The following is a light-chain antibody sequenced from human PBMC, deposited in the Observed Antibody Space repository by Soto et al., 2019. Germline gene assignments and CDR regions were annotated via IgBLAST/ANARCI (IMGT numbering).Light chain of an antibody. J-gene: IGKJ4*01. CDR2: GAS. CDR1: QSVSSSY. CDR3: PQYDSSPLT. Sequence: EIVLTQSPGTLSLSPGERATLSCRASQSVSSSYLAWYQQKPGQAPRLLIYGASSRATGIPDRFSGSGSGTDFTLTISRLEREDFAVYYCPQYDSSPLTCGGGTKVEIK. V-gene: IGKV3-20*01.